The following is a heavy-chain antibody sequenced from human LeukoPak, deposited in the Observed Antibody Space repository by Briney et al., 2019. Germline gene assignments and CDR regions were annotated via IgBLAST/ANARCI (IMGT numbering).Heavy chain of an antibody. CDR2: VYYGGT. D-gene: IGHD3-3*01. CDR3: ARGYYDFWSASGLDP. V-gene: IGHV4-59*13. J-gene: IGHJ5*02. Sequence: PSETLSLTCTVSGGSTATYYWSWIRQPPGKGLEWIGYVYYGGTRYNPSLESRVTISIDMSKNQVSLKLSSVTAADTAVYYCARGYYDFWSASGLDPWGQGTLVTVSS. CDR1: GGSTATYY.